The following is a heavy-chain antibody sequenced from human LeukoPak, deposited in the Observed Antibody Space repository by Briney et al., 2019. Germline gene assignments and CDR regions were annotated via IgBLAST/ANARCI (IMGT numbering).Heavy chain of an antibody. J-gene: IGHJ4*02. D-gene: IGHD2-15*01. Sequence: GGSLRLSCAASGFTVSSSYMYWVRQAPGKGLEWVSFFYGGDSTYYAESVRGRFTISRDNSKNTLYLLMNSLIPEDTAVYYCAREVVSSPSYFDSWGQGTLVTVSS. V-gene: IGHV3-53*01. CDR2: FYGGDST. CDR3: AREVVSSPSYFDS. CDR1: GFTVSSSY.